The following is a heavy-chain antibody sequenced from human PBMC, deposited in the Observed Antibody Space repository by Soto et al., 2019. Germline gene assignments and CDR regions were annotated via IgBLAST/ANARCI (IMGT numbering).Heavy chain of an antibody. D-gene: IGHD1-26*01. Sequence: QVQLVESGGAVVQPGRSLRLSCAASGFTFSSYGMHWVRQAPGEGLEWVAVIWYDGSNKYYADSVKGRFTISRDNSKNTLYLQMNSLRAEDTAVYYCAILPVGAMRNYYYGMDVWGQGTTVTVSS. J-gene: IGHJ6*02. CDR1: GFTFSSYG. V-gene: IGHV3-33*01. CDR2: IWYDGSNK. CDR3: AILPVGAMRNYYYGMDV.